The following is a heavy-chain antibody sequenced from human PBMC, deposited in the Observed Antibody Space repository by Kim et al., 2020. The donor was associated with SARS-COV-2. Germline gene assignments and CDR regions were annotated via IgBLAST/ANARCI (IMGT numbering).Heavy chain of an antibody. CDR3: ARVSRGSSWYLASNWF. J-gene: IGHJ5*01. Sequence: SETLSLTCTVSGGSISSSSYYWGWIRQPPGKGLEWIGSIYYSGSTYYNPSLKSRVTISVDTSKNQFSLKLSSVTAADTAVYYCARVSRGSSWYLASNWF. CDR1: GGSISSSSYY. D-gene: IGHD6-13*01. V-gene: IGHV4-39*07. CDR2: IYYSGST.